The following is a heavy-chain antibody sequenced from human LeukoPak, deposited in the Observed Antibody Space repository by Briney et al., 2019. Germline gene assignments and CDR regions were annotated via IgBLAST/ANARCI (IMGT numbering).Heavy chain of an antibody. CDR3: FGYVSKNNYDMDV. D-gene: IGHD6-13*01. CDR2: VTSKAYGGTT. V-gene: IGHV3-49*04. Sequence: PGGSLRLSCTASGFTFGDYAMSWVRQAPGEGLEWVGFVTSKAYGGTTEYAASVRGRFTISRDDSRRVAYLQMNSLRTEDTAVYSCFGYVSKNNYDMDVWGLGTTVAVSS. CDR1: GFTFGDYA. J-gene: IGHJ6*02.